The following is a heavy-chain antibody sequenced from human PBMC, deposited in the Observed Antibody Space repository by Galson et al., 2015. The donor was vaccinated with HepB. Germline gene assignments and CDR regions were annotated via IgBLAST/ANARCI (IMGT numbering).Heavy chain of an antibody. D-gene: IGHD2-2*01. V-gene: IGHV4-34*01. J-gene: IGHJ5*02. CDR2: INHSGST. CDR3: ARQNDIVVVPAAPGGFDP. Sequence: SETLSLTCAVYGGSFSGYYWSWIRQPPGKGLEWIGEINHSGSTNYNPSLKSRVTISVDTSKNQFSLKLSSVTAADTAVYYCARQNDIVVVPAAPGGFDPWGQGTLVTVSS. CDR1: GGSFSGYY.